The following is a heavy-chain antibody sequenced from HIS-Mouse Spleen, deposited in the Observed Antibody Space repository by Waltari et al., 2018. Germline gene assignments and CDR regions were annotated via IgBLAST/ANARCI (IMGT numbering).Heavy chain of an antibody. V-gene: IGHV3-30-3*01. D-gene: IGHD6-19*01. CDR1: GVTCSSYA. Sequence: QVQLVESGGGVVQPGRSLRLSCAASGVTCSSYAMNWVRKAPGKGLEWVEVISYDGSNKSYADSVKGRFTISRDNSKNTLYLQMNSLRAEDTAVYYCARVNGIAVAGTDAFDIWGQGTMVTVSS. CDR2: ISYDGSNK. J-gene: IGHJ3*02. CDR3: ARVNGIAVAGTDAFDI.